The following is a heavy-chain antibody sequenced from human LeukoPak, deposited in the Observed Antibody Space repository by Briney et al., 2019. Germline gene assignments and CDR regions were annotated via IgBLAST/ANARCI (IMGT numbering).Heavy chain of an antibody. V-gene: IGHV4-4*02. CDR1: GVSITSDNW. D-gene: IGHD3-10*01. J-gene: IGHJ4*02. CDR3: ARVPRGAGALDY. CDR2: VYHRGNT. Sequence: SGTLSLTCAVSGVSITSDNWWSWVCQTPGKGLEWIGEVYHRGNTNYNPSLKSRVTVSVDKSKNQFSLKLNSVTAADTAVYYCARVPRGAGALDYWGQGTLVTVSS.